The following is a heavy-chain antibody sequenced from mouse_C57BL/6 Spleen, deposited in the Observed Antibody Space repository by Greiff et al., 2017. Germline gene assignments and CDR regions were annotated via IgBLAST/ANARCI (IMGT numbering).Heavy chain of an antibody. CDR2: IDPENGDT. J-gene: IGHJ1*03. CDR1: GFNIKDDY. V-gene: IGHV14-4*01. Sequence: VQLQQSGAELVRPGASVKLSCTASGFNIKDDYMHWVKQRPDQGLEWIGWIDPENGDTEYASKFQGKATITADTSSNTAYLQLSSLTSKDTAVDCCREGRGYFDVWGTGTTVTVSS. CDR3: REGRGYFDV.